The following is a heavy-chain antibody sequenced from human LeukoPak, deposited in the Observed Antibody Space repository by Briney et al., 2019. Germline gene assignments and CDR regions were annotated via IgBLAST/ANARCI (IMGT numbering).Heavy chain of an antibody. Sequence: SETLSLTCTVSGDSIISNIYWWDWVPLPPGKGLEWIVATFYTGRTFYSPSLKSRVTISVDTSKNQFSLDLSSATAADTAVYYCARRRHNFDFYDVWGQGTRVTVSS. J-gene: IGHJ3*01. V-gene: IGHV4-39*01. CDR1: GDSIISNIYW. CDR2: TFYTGRT. D-gene: IGHD3/OR15-3a*01. CDR3: ARRRHNFDFYDV.